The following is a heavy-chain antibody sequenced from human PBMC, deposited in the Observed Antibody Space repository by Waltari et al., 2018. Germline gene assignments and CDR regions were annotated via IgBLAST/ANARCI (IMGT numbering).Heavy chain of an antibody. Sequence: EVQLVESGGGLVKPGGSLRLSCAASGFTFSSYSMNWVRQAPGKGLEWVSSISSSSSYIYYADSVKGRFTISRDNAKNSLYLQMNSLRAEDTAVYYCASSIAALNGMDVWGQGTTVTVSS. D-gene: IGHD6-6*01. CDR1: GFTFSSYS. V-gene: IGHV3-21*01. CDR3: ASSIAALNGMDV. CDR2: ISSSSSYI. J-gene: IGHJ6*02.